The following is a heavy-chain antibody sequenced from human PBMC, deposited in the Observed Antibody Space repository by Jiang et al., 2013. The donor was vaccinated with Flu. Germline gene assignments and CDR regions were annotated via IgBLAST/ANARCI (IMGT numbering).Heavy chain of an antibody. V-gene: IGHV1-46*01. CDR2: IIPGSGST. J-gene: IGHJ3*02. Sequence: VQLVESGADLKTPGASVKISCQALGYAFTSYYIHWVRQAPGQGLEWVGRIIPGSGSTISAQKFRDRVTMIRDTSTSTIYMELSSLKSEDTAVYYCARDGHKYDFDIWGQGTMVTVSS. CDR1: GYAFTSYY. CDR3: ARDGHKYDFDI.